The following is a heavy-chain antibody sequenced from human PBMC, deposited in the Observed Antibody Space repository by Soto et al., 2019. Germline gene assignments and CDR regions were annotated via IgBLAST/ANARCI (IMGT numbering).Heavy chain of an antibody. CDR3: ARALREYSSSWYDY. V-gene: IGHV1-8*01. Sequence: ASVKVSCKASGYTFTSYDINWVRQATGQGLEWMGWMNPNSGNTGYAQKFQGRVTMTRNTSISTAYMELSSLRSEDTAVYYCARALREYSSSWYDYWGQGTLVTVSS. CDR2: MNPNSGNT. D-gene: IGHD6-13*01. CDR1: GYTFTSYD. J-gene: IGHJ4*02.